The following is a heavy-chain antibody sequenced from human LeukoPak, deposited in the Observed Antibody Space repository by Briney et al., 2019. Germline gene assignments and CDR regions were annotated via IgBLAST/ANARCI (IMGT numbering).Heavy chain of an antibody. CDR3: ARARWSPLYYFDY. CDR1: GGSISSYY. V-gene: IGHV4-59*01. CDR2: IYYSGST. Sequence: SETLSLTCTVSGGSISSYYWSWIRQPPGKGLEWIGYIYYSGSTNYNPSLKSRVTISVDTSKNQFSLKLSSVTAADTAVYYCARARWSPLYYFDYWGQGTLVTVSS. D-gene: IGHD4-23*01. J-gene: IGHJ4*02.